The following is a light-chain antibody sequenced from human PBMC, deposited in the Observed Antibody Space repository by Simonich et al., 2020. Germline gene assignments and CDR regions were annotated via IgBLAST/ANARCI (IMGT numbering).Light chain of an antibody. V-gene: IGLV2-14*01. Sequence: QSALTQPASVSGSPGQSLTISCTGTISDFCGYNYVSWYQQHPGNAPKLMIYDVIRRPSGVSNRFSGSKSGNTASLTISGLQAEDEADYYCSSYTSSSTWVFGGGTKLTVL. CDR1: ISDFCGYNY. J-gene: IGLJ3*02. CDR2: DVI. CDR3: SSYTSSSTWV.